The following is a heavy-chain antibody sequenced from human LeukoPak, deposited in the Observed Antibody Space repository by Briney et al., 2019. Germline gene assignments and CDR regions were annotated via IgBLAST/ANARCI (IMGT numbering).Heavy chain of an antibody. Sequence: SETLSLTRTVSGGSISSGSYYWSWLRQPAGTGLEWIGRTYTSGSTNYNPSLKSRVTISVETSKNQFSLKLSSVTAADTAVYYCAREGRFGEGVDYWGQGTLVTVSS. CDR3: AREGRFGEGVDY. CDR2: TYTSGST. D-gene: IGHD3-10*01. CDR1: GGSISSGSYY. J-gene: IGHJ4*02. V-gene: IGHV4-61*02.